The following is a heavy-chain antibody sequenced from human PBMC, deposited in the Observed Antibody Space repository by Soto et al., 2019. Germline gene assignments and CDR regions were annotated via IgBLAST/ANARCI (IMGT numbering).Heavy chain of an antibody. V-gene: IGHV4-59*12. CDR1: GGSISNYY. Sequence: SETLSLTCTVSGGSISNYYWSWIRQPPGKGLEWIGYIYYFGSTNYNPSLKSRVTISVDTPKNQFSLKLSSVTAEDTALYLCGRDFDVDSRTIFLYGGKGTLVTVSS. J-gene: IGHJ4*02. CDR3: GRDFDVDSRTIFLY. CDR2: IYYFGST. D-gene: IGHD3-3*01.